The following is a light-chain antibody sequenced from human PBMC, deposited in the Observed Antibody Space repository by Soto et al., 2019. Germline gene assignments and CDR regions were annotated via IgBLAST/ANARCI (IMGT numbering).Light chain of an antibody. Sequence: EIVMTQSPAILSVSPGERATLSCRASQSVSTNLAWFQQKPGQAPRLLIYGASIRATGIPDRLSGSGSGTDFTLTISRLEPEDFAVYYCQQYGSSPWTFGQGTKVDIK. V-gene: IGKV3-20*01. CDR2: GAS. J-gene: IGKJ1*01. CDR3: QQYGSSPWT. CDR1: QSVSTN.